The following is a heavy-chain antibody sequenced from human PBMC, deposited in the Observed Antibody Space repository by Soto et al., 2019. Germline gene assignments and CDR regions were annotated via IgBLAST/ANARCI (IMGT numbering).Heavy chain of an antibody. V-gene: IGHV4-59*01. D-gene: IGHD3-3*01. CDR1: GGSISSYD. CDR3: ASDVTIFGVVTLSHWFDP. CDR2: IYYSGST. J-gene: IGHJ5*02. Sequence: SETLSLTCTVSGGSISSYDWSWIRQPPGKGLEGIGYIYYSGSTNYNPSLKSRVTISVDTSKNQFSLKLSSVTAADTAVYYCASDVTIFGVVTLSHWFDPWGQGTLVTVSS.